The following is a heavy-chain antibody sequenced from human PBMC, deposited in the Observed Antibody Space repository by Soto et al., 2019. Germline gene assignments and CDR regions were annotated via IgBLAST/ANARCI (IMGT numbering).Heavy chain of an antibody. CDR1: GYTFTSYG. D-gene: IGHD3-3*01. CDR2: ISAYNGNT. Sequence: ASVKVSCKASGYTFTSYGISWVRQAPGQGLEWMGWISAYNGNTNYAQKLQGRVTMTTDTSTSTAYTELRSLRSDDTAVYYCARYFGVTTYAFDIWGQGTMVTVSS. V-gene: IGHV1-18*01. J-gene: IGHJ3*02. CDR3: ARYFGVTTYAFDI.